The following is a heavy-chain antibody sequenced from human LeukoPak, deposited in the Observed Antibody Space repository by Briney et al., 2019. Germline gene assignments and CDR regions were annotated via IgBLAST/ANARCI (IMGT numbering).Heavy chain of an antibody. V-gene: IGHV1-69*05. Sequence: SVKVSCKASGYTFTSYGISWVRQAPGQGLEWMGGIIPIFGTANYAQKFQGRVTITTDESTSTAYMELSSLRSEDTAVYYCARGFYSASSFDYWGQGTLVTVSS. D-gene: IGHD2-21*01. CDR2: IIPIFGTA. J-gene: IGHJ4*02. CDR3: ARGFYSASSFDY. CDR1: GYTFTSYG.